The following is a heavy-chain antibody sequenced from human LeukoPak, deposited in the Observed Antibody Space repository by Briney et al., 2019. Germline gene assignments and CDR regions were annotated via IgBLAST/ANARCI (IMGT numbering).Heavy chain of an antibody. CDR1: GYTFTGYY. CDR3: AGRYCSSTSCYPAAFDI. CDR2: INPNSGGT. V-gene: IGHV1-2*02. D-gene: IGHD2-2*01. Sequence: ASVKVSCKASGYTFTGYYMHWVRQAPGQGPEWMGWINPNSGGTNYAQKFQGRVTMTRDTSISTAYMELSRLRSDDTAVYYCAGRYCSSTSCYPAAFDIWGQGTMVTVSS. J-gene: IGHJ3*02.